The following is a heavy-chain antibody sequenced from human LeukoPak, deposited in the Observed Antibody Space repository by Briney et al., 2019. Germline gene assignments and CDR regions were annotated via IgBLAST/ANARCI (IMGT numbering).Heavy chain of an antibody. V-gene: IGHV3-30*03. CDR3: ARGGIAAAGTDAFDI. CDR1: GFTFSSYG. CDR2: ISYDGSNK. Sequence: GGSLRLSCAASGFTFSSYGMHWVRQAPGKGLEWVAVISYDGSNKYYADSVKGRFTISRDNSKNTLYLQMNSLRAEDTAVYYCARGGIAAAGTDAFDIWGQGTMVTVSS. J-gene: IGHJ3*02. D-gene: IGHD6-13*01.